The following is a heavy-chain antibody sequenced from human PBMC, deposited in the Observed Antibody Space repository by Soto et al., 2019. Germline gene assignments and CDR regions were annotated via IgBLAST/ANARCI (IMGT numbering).Heavy chain of an antibody. CDR2: IYYSGST. CDR1: GGSISSGGYY. J-gene: IGHJ4*02. CDR3: ARGGLSYYYDSRGYYSYYFDY. V-gene: IGHV4-31*03. Sequence: PSETLSLTCTVSGGSISSGGYYWSWIRQHPGKGLEWIGYIYYSGSTYYNPSLKSRVTISVDTSKNQFSLKLSSVTAADTAVYYCARGGLSYYYDSRGYYSYYFDYWGQGTLVTVSS. D-gene: IGHD3-22*01.